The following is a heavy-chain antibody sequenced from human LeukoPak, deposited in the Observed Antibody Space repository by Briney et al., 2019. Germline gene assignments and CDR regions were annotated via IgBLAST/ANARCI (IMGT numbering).Heavy chain of an antibody. V-gene: IGHV3-21*01. CDR3: ARDVGYWYFDL. D-gene: IGHD2-15*01. CDR2: ISSSTTYI. Sequence: GGSLRLSCAASEFIFSSYSMNWVRQAPGRGLEWVSSISSSTTYIYYADSVKGRFTISRDNAKNSLYLQMNSLRAEDTAVYYCARDVGYWYFDLWGRGTLVTVSS. J-gene: IGHJ2*01. CDR1: EFIFSSYS.